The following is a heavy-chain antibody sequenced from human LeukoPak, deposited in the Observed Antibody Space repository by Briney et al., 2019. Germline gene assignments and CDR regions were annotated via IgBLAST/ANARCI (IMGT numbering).Heavy chain of an antibody. J-gene: IGHJ6*03. V-gene: IGHV1-18*01. Sequence: GASVKVSCKASGYTFTSYGISWVRQAPGQGLEWMGWISAYNGNTNYAQKLQGRVTMTTDTSTSTAYMELRSLRSDDTAVYYCARQNSGSYFRYYYYMDVWGKGTTVTVSS. CDR1: GYTFTSYG. D-gene: IGHD1-26*01. CDR2: ISAYNGNT. CDR3: ARQNSGSYFRYYYYMDV.